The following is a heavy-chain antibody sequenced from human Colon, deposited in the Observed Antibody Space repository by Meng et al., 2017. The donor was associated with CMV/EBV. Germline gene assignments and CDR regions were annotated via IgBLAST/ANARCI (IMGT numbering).Heavy chain of an antibody. CDR1: GFTFSDYY. CDR3: ATGKAVAGKSYYYYGMGL. J-gene: IGHJ6*02. Sequence: GGSLRLSCAASGFTFSDYYMSWIREAPGKGLEWVSYISSSGSTIYYADSVKGRFIISRDNAKNSLYLQLNSLRAEDTAVYYCATGKAVAGKSYYYYGMGLWGQGTTVTVSS. D-gene: IGHD6-19*01. CDR2: ISSSGSTI. V-gene: IGHV3-11*04.